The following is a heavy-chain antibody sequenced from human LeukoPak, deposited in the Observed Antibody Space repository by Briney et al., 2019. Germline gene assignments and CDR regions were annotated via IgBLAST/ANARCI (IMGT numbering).Heavy chain of an antibody. D-gene: IGHD7-27*01. J-gene: IGHJ6*02. Sequence: GGSVRLSCAASGFIFHTYAMSWVRQAPGKGLEWVSVNRGSGGTTYYTDSVKGRFTISRDSPKNTLYLQMNSLRADDTAVYYCAKANWGGGYYFYYGLDVWGQGTTVTVSS. CDR3: AKANWGGGYYFYYGLDV. CDR1: GFIFHTYA. CDR2: NRGSGGTT. V-gene: IGHV3-23*01.